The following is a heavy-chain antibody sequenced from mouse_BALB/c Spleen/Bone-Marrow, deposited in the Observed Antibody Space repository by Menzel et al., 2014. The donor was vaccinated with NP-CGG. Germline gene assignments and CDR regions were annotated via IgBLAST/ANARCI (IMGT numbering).Heavy chain of an antibody. J-gene: IGHJ4*01. V-gene: IGHV1-69*02. CDR2: IYPSDSYT. CDR1: GYTFTSYW. CDR3: TRYGNSHYYAMDY. Sequence: QVQLQQSGAELVRPGASVKLSCRASGYTFTSYWINWVKQGPGQGLEWIGNIYPSDSYTNYNQRLKDKATLTVDKSSSTAYMQLSSPTSEDSAVYYCTRYGNSHYYAMDYWGQGTSVTVSS. D-gene: IGHD1-1*01.